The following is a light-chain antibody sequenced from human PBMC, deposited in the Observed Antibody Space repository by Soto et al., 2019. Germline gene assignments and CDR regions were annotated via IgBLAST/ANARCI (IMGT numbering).Light chain of an antibody. CDR1: SSDIGLYNF. CDR3: CSYTITTAYV. CDR2: DVN. J-gene: IGLJ1*01. V-gene: IGLV2-14*03. Sequence: QSALTQPASVSGSPGQSITISCTGTSSDIGLYNFVSWYQQHPGKAPKLMIYDVNNRPSGVSDRFSGSKSGNTASLTISGLQAEDEADYYCCSYTITTAYVFGTGTKVTVL.